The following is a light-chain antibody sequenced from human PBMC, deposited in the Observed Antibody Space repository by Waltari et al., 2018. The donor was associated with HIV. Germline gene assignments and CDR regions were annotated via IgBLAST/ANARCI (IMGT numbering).Light chain of an antibody. V-gene: IGLV1-51*02. CDR1: TSNMANTY. J-gene: IGLJ2*01. CDR3: GTWDNSLSCVV. Sequence: QSVLTQPPSVSAAPGQKVTMSCSGGTSNMANTYVSWYQQLPGTVPKVLSYENHKRPPGIPDRFSGSTSGTSATPGITGLQAGDEADYYCGTWDNSLSCVVFGGGTKLNV. CDR2: ENH.